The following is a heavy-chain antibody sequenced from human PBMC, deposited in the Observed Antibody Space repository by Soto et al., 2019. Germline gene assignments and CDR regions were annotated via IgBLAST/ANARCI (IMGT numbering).Heavy chain of an antibody. J-gene: IGHJ6*02. CDR2: IYYSGGT. D-gene: IGHD3-3*01. V-gene: IGHV4-39*01. CDR3: ARPYDFRDYYGMDV. CDR1: GGSISSSSYY. Sequence: PLETLSLTCTVSGGSISSSSYYWGWIRQPPGKGLEWIGSIYYSGGTYYNPSLKSRVTISVDTSKNQFSLKLSSVTAADTAVYYCARPYDFRDYYGMDVWGQGTTVTVSS.